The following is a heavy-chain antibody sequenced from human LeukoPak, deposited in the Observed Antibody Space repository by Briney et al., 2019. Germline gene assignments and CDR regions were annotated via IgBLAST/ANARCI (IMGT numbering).Heavy chain of an antibody. Sequence: SETLSLTCTVSAVSISNYYWSWLRQPPGKELEWIGYFYYSGNTNYHPSLKSRVSISVDTSKNQFSLNLNSVTAADTAVYYCARVARSISGMYYFDDWGQGAPVTVSS. CDR2: FYYSGNT. CDR3: ARVARSISGMYYFDD. J-gene: IGHJ4*02. CDR1: AVSISNYY. D-gene: IGHD3-10*01. V-gene: IGHV4-59*01.